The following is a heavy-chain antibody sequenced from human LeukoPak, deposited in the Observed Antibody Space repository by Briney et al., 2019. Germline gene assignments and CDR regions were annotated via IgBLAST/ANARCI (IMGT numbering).Heavy chain of an antibody. CDR2: ISGNGATT. CDR1: GFTFSSFA. V-gene: IGHV3-23*01. Sequence: PGGSLRLSCAASGFTFSSFAMSWVRQVPGKELEWVSGISGNGATTHHADSVKGRFTIARNNSKNTLYLQMNSLRAEDTAVYYCAKWKYGSDFGYFDYWGQGTLVTVSS. J-gene: IGHJ4*02. D-gene: IGHD3-10*01. CDR3: AKWKYGSDFGYFDY.